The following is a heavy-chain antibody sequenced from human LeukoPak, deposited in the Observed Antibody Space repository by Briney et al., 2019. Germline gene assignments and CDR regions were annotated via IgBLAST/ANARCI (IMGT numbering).Heavy chain of an antibody. CDR2: ISYDGSNK. J-gene: IGHJ4*02. V-gene: IGHV3-30*04. CDR1: GFTFSSYA. CDR3: AKSSSSWRVY. D-gene: IGHD6-13*01. Sequence: PGGSLRLSCAASGFTFSSYAMHWVRQAPGKGLEWVAVISYDGSNKYYADSMKGRFTISRDNSKNTLYLQMNSLRAEDTAVYYCAKSSSSWRVYWGQGTLVTVSS.